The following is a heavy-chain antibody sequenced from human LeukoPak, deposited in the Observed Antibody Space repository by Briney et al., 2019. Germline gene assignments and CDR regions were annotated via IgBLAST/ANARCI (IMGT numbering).Heavy chain of an antibody. Sequence: GGSLRLSCAASGFPFSRDSIHWVRQSPGKGLVWLSRISPDGTTTNYADSVKGRFTISRDNAKNTLYLQMNSLRDEDTAVYYCASDVAYKFDYWGQGTLVTFSS. CDR1: GFPFSRDS. J-gene: IGHJ4*02. CDR2: ISPDGTTT. V-gene: IGHV3-74*01. CDR3: ASDVAYKFDY. D-gene: IGHD5-24*01.